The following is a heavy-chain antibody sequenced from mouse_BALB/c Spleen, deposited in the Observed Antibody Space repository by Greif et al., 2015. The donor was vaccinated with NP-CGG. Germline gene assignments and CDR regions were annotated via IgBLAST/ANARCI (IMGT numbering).Heavy chain of an antibody. CDR3: ARQLSYGMDY. V-gene: IGHV2-6-2*01. CDR1: GFSLTYYG. J-gene: IGHJ4*01. Sequence: VKLMESGPDLVAPSQSLSITCTVSGFSLTYYGVHWIRQPPGKGLEWLVVIWSDGSTTYNSALKSRLSISEDNSKSQVFLKMDSLQADDTALYYCARQLSYGMDYWGQGTSVTVSS. CDR2: IWSDGST.